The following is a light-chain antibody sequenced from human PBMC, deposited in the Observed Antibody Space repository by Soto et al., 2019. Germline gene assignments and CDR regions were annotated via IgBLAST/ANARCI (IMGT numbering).Light chain of an antibody. CDR3: QQSHSAPLT. Sequence: DIQMTQSPSSLSASVGDRVTITCRASQTIYRSLNWYQQRPGKAPNLLIYAASTLQSGVPSRFSGSGSGTEFSLTISGLQREDFATYYCQQSHSAPLTFGQGTAVEVK. J-gene: IGKJ1*01. V-gene: IGKV1-39*01. CDR2: AAS. CDR1: QTIYRS.